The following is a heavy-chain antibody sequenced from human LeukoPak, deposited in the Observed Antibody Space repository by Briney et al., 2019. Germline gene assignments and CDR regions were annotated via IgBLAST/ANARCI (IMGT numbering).Heavy chain of an antibody. D-gene: IGHD4-17*01. Sequence: ASVKVSCKASGYTFTNYGITWVRQAPGQGLEWMGWISPYIGNTNYAQKLQGRVTMTTDTSTSTAYMELRSLKSDDTAGYYLSRDDYGDSKGRFDPWGQGTLVTVSS. V-gene: IGHV1-18*01. CDR3: SRDDYGDSKGRFDP. J-gene: IGHJ5*02. CDR2: ISPYIGNT. CDR1: GYTFTNYG.